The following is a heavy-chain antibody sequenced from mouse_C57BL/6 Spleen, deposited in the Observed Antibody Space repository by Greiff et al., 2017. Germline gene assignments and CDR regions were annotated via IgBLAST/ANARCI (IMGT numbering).Heavy chain of an antibody. V-gene: IGHV1-26*01. J-gene: IGHJ2*01. Sequence: EVQLKQSGPELVKPGASVKISCKASGYTFTDYYMNWVKQSHGKSLEWIGDINPNNGGTSYNQKFKGKATLTVDKSSSTAYMELRSLTSEDSAVYYCGAYYDYDVGYWGQGTTLTVSS. CDR1: GYTFTDYY. CDR2: INPNNGGT. CDR3: GAYYDYDVGY. D-gene: IGHD2-4*01.